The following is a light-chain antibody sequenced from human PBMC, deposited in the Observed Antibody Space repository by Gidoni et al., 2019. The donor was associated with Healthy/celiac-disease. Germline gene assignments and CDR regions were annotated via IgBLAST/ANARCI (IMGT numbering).Light chain of an antibody. CDR3: QQYDNLYS. V-gene: IGKV1-33*01. J-gene: IGKJ2*03. Sequence: IQMTQSPSSLSASVGDRVTITCQASQDISNYVNWYQQKPGKAPKLLIYDASNLETGVPSRFSGSGSGTDFTFTISSLQPEDIATYYCQQYDNLYSFGQGTKLEIK. CDR2: DAS. CDR1: QDISNY.